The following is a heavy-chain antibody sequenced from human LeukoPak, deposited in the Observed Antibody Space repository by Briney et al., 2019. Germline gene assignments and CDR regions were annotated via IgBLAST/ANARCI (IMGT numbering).Heavy chain of an antibody. Sequence: GGSLRLSCATSGFTFSSYWMSWVRQAPEKGLECVANIKEDGREKYYVDSVKGRFTISRDNAKNSLFLQMNSLRAEDAAVYYCARDGEYYYDSSGYYAIDYWGQGTLVSVSS. D-gene: IGHD3-22*01. J-gene: IGHJ4*02. CDR1: GFTFSSYW. CDR3: ARDGEYYYDSSGYYAIDY. CDR2: IKEDGREK. V-gene: IGHV3-7*01.